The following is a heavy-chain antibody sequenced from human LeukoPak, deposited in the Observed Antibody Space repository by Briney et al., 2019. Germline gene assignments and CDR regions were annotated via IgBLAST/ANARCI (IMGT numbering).Heavy chain of an antibody. CDR2: IYSGGST. V-gene: IGHV3-53*01. CDR1: GFTVSSNY. Sequence: GGSLRLSCAASGFTVSSNYMSWVRQAPGKGLEWVSVIYSGGSTYYADSVKGRFTISRDNSRNTVYLQMDSLRAEDTAVYYCARGSSGYYYSLLGYWGQGTLVTVSS. CDR3: ARGSSGYYYSLLGY. D-gene: IGHD3-22*01. J-gene: IGHJ4*02.